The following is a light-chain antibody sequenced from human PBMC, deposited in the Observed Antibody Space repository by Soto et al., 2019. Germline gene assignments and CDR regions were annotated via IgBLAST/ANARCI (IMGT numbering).Light chain of an antibody. Sequence: EIVMTQSPATMSVSQGERATLSCRASQSVRSNLAWYQQKPGQAPRFLIYGASTRATGIPARFSGSGSGTDFILTISRLEPEDFAVYYCQHYDNTPPSVTFGPGTKVDI. CDR3: QHYDNTPPSVT. CDR1: QSVRSN. J-gene: IGKJ3*01. CDR2: GAS. V-gene: IGKV3-15*01.